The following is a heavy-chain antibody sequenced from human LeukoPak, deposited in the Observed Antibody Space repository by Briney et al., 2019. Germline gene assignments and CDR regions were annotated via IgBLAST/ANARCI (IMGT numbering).Heavy chain of an antibody. D-gene: IGHD2-2*01. CDR3: ARDLRGTKGCSSTSCSRGNWFDP. CDR1: GFTFSSYS. J-gene: IGHJ5*02. CDR2: ISSSSSYI. V-gene: IGHV3-21*01. Sequence: PGGSLRLSCAASGFTFSSYSMNWVRQAPGKGLEWVSSISSSSSYIYYADSVKGGFTISRDNAKNSLYLQMNSLRAEDTAVYYCARDLRGTKGCSSTSCSRGNWFDPWGQGTLVTVSS.